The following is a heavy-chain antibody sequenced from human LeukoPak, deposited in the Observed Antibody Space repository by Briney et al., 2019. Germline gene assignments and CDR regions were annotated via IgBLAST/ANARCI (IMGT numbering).Heavy chain of an antibody. Sequence: PGGSLRLSCAASEFTFNSYVMHWVRQAPGKGLEWVAVISYDGSNQYYTDSVRGRFTISRDISKNTLYLQMHSLRAEDTAVYYCARSGDYYYYMDVWGKGTTVTVSS. CDR2: ISYDGSNQ. CDR3: ARSGDYYYYMDV. CDR1: EFTFNSYV. J-gene: IGHJ6*03. D-gene: IGHD2-8*02. V-gene: IGHV3-30*04.